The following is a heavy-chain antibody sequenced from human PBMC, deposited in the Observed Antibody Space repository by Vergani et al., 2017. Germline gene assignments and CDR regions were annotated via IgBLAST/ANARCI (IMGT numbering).Heavy chain of an antibody. Sequence: QVTLKESGPVLVKPTETLTLTCTVSGFSLSNARMGVSWIRQPPGKALEWLAHIFSNDEKSYSTSLKSRLTISKDTSKSQVVLTMTNMDPVDTATYYCARIRGYYDSSGSRYYYYMDVWGKGTTVTVSS. CDR3: ARIRGYYDSSGSRYYYYMDV. V-gene: IGHV2-26*01. J-gene: IGHJ6*03. D-gene: IGHD3-22*01. CDR1: GFSLSNARMG. CDR2: IFSNDEK.